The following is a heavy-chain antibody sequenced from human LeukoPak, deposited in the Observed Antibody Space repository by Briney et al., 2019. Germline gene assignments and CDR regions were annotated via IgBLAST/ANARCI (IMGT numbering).Heavy chain of an antibody. D-gene: IGHD6-13*01. CDR1: GGSISSGDYY. CDR3: ARDSSSWYPYWYFDL. J-gene: IGHJ2*01. Sequence: SETLSLTCTVSGGSISSGDYYWSWIRRPPGKGLEWIGYIYYSGSTNYNPSLKSRVTISVDTSKNQFSLKLSSVTAADTAVYYCARDSSSWYPYWYFDLWGRGTLVTVSS. V-gene: IGHV4-61*08. CDR2: IYYSGST.